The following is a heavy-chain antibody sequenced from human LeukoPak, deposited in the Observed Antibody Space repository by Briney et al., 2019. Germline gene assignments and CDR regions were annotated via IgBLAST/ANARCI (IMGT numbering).Heavy chain of an antibody. D-gene: IGHD2-21*01. J-gene: IGHJ3*02. Sequence: RGSLRLSCSASGFTFRSFWMTWVRQAPGKGLELVANIKEDGSDANYVDAVKGRFTISRDNAKDSLYLQMDSVRPEDTAVYYCAREGLWVGPDSGKTRHPYWEIWGQGTMVTVSS. CDR1: GFTFRSFW. CDR2: IKEDGSDA. V-gene: IGHV3-7*04. CDR3: AREGLWVGPDSGKTRHPYWEI.